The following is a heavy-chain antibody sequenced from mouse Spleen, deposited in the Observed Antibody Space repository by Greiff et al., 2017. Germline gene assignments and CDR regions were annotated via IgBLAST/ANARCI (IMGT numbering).Heavy chain of an antibody. CDR3: ARAGYDYDGYAMDY. CDR2: FHPYNDDT. J-gene: IGHJ4*01. V-gene: IGHV1-47*01. CDR1: GYTFTTYP. Sequence: QVHVKQSGAELVKPGASVKMSCKASGYTFTTYPIEWMKQNHGKSLEWIGNFHPYNDDTKYNEKFKGKATLTVEKSSSTVYLELSRLTSDDSAVYYCARAGYDYDGYAMDYWGQGTSVTVSS. D-gene: IGHD2-4*01.